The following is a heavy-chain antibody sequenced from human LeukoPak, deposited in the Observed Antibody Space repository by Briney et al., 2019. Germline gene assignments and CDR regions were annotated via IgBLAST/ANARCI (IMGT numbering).Heavy chain of an antibody. Sequence: GGSLRLSCAASGFTFSSYGMRWVRQAPGKGLEWVSRINSDGSSTSYADSVKGRFTISRDNAKNTLYLQMNSLRAEDTAVYYCARVRSVWFGEWYFDYWGQGTLVTVSS. D-gene: IGHD3-10*01. CDR1: GFTFSSYG. V-gene: IGHV3-74*01. J-gene: IGHJ4*02. CDR2: INSDGSST. CDR3: ARVRSVWFGEWYFDY.